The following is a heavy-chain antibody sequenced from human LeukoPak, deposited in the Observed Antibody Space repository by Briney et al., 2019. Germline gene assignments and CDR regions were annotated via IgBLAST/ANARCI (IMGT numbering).Heavy chain of an antibody. Sequence: GGSLRFSWEASGFTFRNYVIHWFGQAPGRGREGVEVTSSDLNVKLYADSVKGRFTISRDNSRSTLYLQMNSLRPEDTAIYYCAREGYYGSGSPPSLYFDYWGQGTLVTVSS. V-gene: IGHV3-30-3*01. CDR1: GFTFRNYV. J-gene: IGHJ4*02. CDR3: AREGYYGSGSPPSLYFDY. CDR2: TSSDLNVK. D-gene: IGHD3-10*01.